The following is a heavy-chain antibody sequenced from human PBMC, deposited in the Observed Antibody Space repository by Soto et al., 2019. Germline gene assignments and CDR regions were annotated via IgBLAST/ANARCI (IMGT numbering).Heavy chain of an antibody. Sequence: ASVKVSCKASGGTFSSYAISWVRQAPGQGLEWMGGIIPIFGTANYAQKFQGRVTITADESTSTAYMELSSLRSEDTAVYYCARVNSNYVGYYYYGMDVWGQGTTVTVSS. D-gene: IGHD4-4*01. CDR1: GGTFSSYA. CDR3: ARVNSNYVGYYYYGMDV. CDR2: IIPIFGTA. J-gene: IGHJ6*02. V-gene: IGHV1-69*13.